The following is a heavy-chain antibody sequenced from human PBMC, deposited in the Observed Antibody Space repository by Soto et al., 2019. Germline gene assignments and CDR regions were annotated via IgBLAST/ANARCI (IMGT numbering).Heavy chain of an antibody. J-gene: IGHJ4*02. CDR1: GFTFSNYG. D-gene: IGHD6-6*01. CDR2: ISYDGSNK. V-gene: IGHV3-33*01. Sequence: QVQLVESGGGVVQPGRSLRLSCAASGFTFSNYGMHWVRQAPGKGLEWVALISYDGSNKYYADSVKGRFTISRDNSKSKLDLQINSLRAEDTAVYDCARDTYSSSPLLDSWGQGTLVTVSS. CDR3: ARDTYSSSPLLDS.